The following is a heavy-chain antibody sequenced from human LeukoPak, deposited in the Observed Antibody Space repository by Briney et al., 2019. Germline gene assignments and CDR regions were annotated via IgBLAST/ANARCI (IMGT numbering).Heavy chain of an antibody. CDR3: ARLRRYSSSSILGFDY. CDR2: INHSGST. CDR1: GGSISSGGYY. D-gene: IGHD6-6*01. Sequence: PSETLSLTCTVSGGSISSGGYYWSWIRQPPGKGLEWIGEINHSGSTNYNPSLKSRVTISVDTSKNQFSLKLSSVTAADTAVYYCARLRRYSSSSILGFDYWGQGTLVTVSS. J-gene: IGHJ4*02. V-gene: IGHV4-39*07.